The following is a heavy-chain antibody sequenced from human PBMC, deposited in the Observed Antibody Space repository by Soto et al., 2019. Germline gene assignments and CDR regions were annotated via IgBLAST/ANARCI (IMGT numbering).Heavy chain of an antibody. V-gene: IGHV3-74*01. CDR1: GFTFSNYS. D-gene: IGHD6-19*01. CDR2: ISSAGNST. CDR3: TRVRVAGTRSFDY. Sequence: PGGSLRLSCVGSGFTFSNYSMNWVRQAPGKGLEWVSTISSAGNSTIYADSAKGRFTISRDNSKNTLYLQMNSLRAEDTAVYYCTRVRVAGTRSFDYWGLGTLVTVSS. J-gene: IGHJ4*02.